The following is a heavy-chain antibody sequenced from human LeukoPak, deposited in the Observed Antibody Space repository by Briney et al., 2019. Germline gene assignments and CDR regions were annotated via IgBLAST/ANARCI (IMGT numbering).Heavy chain of an antibody. V-gene: IGHV1-69*04. CDR3: ARDPSYSSNWYYDY. CDR2: IIPILGIA. CDR1: GGTFSSYA. J-gene: IGHJ4*02. D-gene: IGHD6-13*01. Sequence: ASVKVSCKASGGTFSSYAISWVRQAPGQGPEWMGRIIPILGIANYAQKFQGRVTITADKSTSTAYMELSSLRSDDTAVYYCARDPSYSSNWYYDYWGQGTLVTVSS.